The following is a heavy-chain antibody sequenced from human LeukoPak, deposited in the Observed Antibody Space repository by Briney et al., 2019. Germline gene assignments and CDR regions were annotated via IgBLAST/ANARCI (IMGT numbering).Heavy chain of an antibody. D-gene: IGHD5-18*01. V-gene: IGHV3-74*01. CDR3: ARARIQLWFDY. CDR2: INTDGSST. J-gene: IGHJ4*02. Sequence: GGSLRLSCAASGFTFSSYWMHWVRQAPGKGLVWVSRINTDGSSTSYADSVKGRFTISRDNAKNTLYPQMNSLRAEDTAVYYCARARIQLWFDYWGQGTLVTVSS. CDR1: GFTFSSYW.